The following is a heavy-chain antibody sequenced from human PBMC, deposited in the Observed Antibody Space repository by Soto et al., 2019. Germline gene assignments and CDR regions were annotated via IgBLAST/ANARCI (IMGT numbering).Heavy chain of an antibody. CDR2: ISGSGGNK. CDR1: GFRLSSYA. V-gene: IGHV3-23*01. D-gene: IGHD3-10*01. Sequence: PGGSLRPSRAAPGFRLSSYALSWVRPAPGKGREWVSAISGSGGNKYDAESVKGRFTISRDNSKNTLYLQMNSLRAEDTAVYYCAKDGLHGSGNYSPDWGQGTLVTVSS. CDR3: AKDGLHGSGNYSPD. J-gene: IGHJ4*02.